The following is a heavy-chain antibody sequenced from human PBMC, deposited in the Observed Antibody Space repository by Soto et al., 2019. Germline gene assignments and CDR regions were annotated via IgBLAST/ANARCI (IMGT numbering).Heavy chain of an antibody. D-gene: IGHD2-8*01. CDR3: ARNGQPPYYYYGLDV. Sequence: ASVKVSCKASGYTFTRYGISWVRQAPGQGLEWMGWISGYNGDTTYAQKFQGRVTMTIDTSTSTAYMELRSLTSDDTAVYYCARNGQPPYYYYGLDVWGQGTKVTVSS. CDR1: GYTFTRYG. CDR2: ISGYNGDT. J-gene: IGHJ6*02. V-gene: IGHV1-18*01.